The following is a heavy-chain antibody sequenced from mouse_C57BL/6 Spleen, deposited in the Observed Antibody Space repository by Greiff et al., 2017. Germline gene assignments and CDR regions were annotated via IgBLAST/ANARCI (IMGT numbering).Heavy chain of an antibody. Sequence: VQLQQSGPGLVQPSQSLSITCTVSGFSLTSYGVHWVRQSPGKGLEWLGVIWSGGSTDYNAAFISRLSISKDNSKSQVSFKMNSLQADDTAIYYCARSYYDGSTYYAMDYWGQGTSVTVSS. CDR1: GFSLTSYG. J-gene: IGHJ4*01. CDR2: IWSGGST. CDR3: ARSYYDGSTYYAMDY. V-gene: IGHV2-2*01. D-gene: IGHD1-1*01.